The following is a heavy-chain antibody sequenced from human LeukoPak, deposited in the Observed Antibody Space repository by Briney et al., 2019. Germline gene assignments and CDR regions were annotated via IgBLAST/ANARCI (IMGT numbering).Heavy chain of an antibody. D-gene: IGHD3-10*01. CDR1: GFTFSSYA. J-gene: IGHJ2*01. Sequence: GGSLRLSCAVSGFTFSSYAMSWVRRAPGKGLEWVSTLSRSGGSTNQAESVKGRFTISRDNSKNTLYLQMNSLRAGDTAVYYCARALGLLWFGELSPSGFDLWGRGTLVTVSS. CDR3: ARALGLLWFGELSPSGFDL. V-gene: IGHV3-23*01. CDR2: LSRSGGST.